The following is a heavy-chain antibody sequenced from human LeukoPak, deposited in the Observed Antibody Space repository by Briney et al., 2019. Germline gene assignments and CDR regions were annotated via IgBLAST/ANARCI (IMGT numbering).Heavy chain of an antibody. Sequence: ASVKVSCKASGGTFSSSYAISWVRQAPGQGLEWMGDIIPISGTTNYAQKFQGRVTITADESTRTAYMELSSLRSEDTAVYYCARLSVQKIYGDFHYAEYNWFDPWGQGTLVTVSS. J-gene: IGHJ5*02. V-gene: IGHV1-69*13. CDR2: IIPISGTT. CDR3: ARLSVQKIYGDFHYAEYNWFDP. CDR1: GGTFSSSYA. D-gene: IGHD4-17*01.